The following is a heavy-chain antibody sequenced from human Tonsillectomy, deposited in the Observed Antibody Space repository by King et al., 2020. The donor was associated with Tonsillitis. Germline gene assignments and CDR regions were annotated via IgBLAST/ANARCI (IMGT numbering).Heavy chain of an antibody. Sequence: QVQLQESGPGLVKPSQTLSLTCAVSGGSIISGVHSWGWLRQPPGKGLQWIGYIYNSGNTYYNASLKSRVTISVDTSKNQFSLRLNSVTAADTAVNYCARDSATANNAFDIWGQGTMVTVSS. V-gene: IGHV4-30-4*07. D-gene: IGHD1-1*01. J-gene: IGHJ3*02. CDR1: GGSIISGVHS. CDR2: IYNSGNT. CDR3: ARDSATANNAFDI.